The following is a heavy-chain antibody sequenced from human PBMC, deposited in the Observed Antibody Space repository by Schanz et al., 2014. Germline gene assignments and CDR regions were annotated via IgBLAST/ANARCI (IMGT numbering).Heavy chain of an antibody. D-gene: IGHD2-8*01. CDR2: ISPTGSST. J-gene: IGHJ4*02. V-gene: IGHV3-23*01. CDR3: AKDATCYDGVIFPDH. CDR1: GFTFTTYA. Sequence: DVQLLESGGGLVQPGESLRLSCAASGFTFTTYAMTWVRQAPGKGLEWVSNISPTGSSTYYADSVKGRFTISRDNSKNTLYLQMNSLRAEDTAIYFCAKDATCYDGVIFPDHWGQGTLVTVSS.